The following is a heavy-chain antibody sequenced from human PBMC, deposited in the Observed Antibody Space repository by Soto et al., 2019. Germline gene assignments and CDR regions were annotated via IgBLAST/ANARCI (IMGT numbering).Heavy chain of an antibody. V-gene: IGHV3-74*03. D-gene: IGHD3-10*02. CDR3: GRNAIFVRGVPDEY. Sequence: LRLSCAASGLTFSGYWMHWVRQAPGKGLEWVSRITSDGSGTAYADSVKGRFSISRDNAKNTGYLQMGSLRVEDTAVYYCGRNAIFVRGVPDEYWGHGTPVTVSS. CDR1: GLTFSGYW. CDR2: ITSDGSGT. J-gene: IGHJ4*01.